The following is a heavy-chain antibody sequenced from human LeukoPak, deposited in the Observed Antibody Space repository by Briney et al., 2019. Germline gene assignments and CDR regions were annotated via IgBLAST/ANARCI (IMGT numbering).Heavy chain of an antibody. CDR1: GGSFSGYY. Sequence: PSETLSLTCAVYGGSFSGYYWSWIRQPPGKGLEWIWEINHSGSTNYNPSLKSRVTISVDTSKNQFSLKLSSVTAADTAVYYCARGFRQLLRRGYYFDYWGQGTLVTVSS. V-gene: IGHV4-34*01. CDR2: INHSGST. D-gene: IGHD2-2*01. J-gene: IGHJ4*02. CDR3: ARGFRQLLRRGYYFDY.